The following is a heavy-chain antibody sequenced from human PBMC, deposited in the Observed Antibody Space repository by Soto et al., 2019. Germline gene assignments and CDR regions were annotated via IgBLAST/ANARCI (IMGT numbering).Heavy chain of an antibody. CDR3: EKVGYGAGS. D-gene: IGHD5-18*01. J-gene: IGHJ5*02. CDR2: KPHTGSL. Sequence: QVQLQESGPGLVEPSETLSLTCSVSGDSASRGSYHWSWIRQPPGKGLDWIGFKPHTGSLDYNRPLRCRIVISTVRLKKQLPLTLSSVTATVTAVYFCEKVGYGAGSWGQRALGTVS. CDR1: GDSASRGSYH. V-gene: IGHV4-61*01.